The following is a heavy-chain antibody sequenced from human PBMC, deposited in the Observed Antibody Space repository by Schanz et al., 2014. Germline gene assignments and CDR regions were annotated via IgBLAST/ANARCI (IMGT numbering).Heavy chain of an antibody. CDR1: GFTFSDFG. V-gene: IGHV3-33*01. Sequence: QEQLVESGGGVVQPGRSLRLSCAASGFTFSDFGMHWVRQTPVKGLEWVATIWFDGSKTDYADSVKGRFTISRDNAKSSLYLQMSSLRDEDTAIYYCVRDYNWGFDNWGQGTLVTVSS. CDR2: IWFDGSKT. D-gene: IGHD7-27*01. CDR3: VRDYNWGFDN. J-gene: IGHJ4*02.